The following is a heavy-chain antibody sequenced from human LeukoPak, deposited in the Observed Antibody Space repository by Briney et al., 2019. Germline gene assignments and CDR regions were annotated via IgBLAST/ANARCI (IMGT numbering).Heavy chain of an antibody. V-gene: IGHV3-11*04. CDR3: ARVHGSGEDPFDY. CDR2: ISTSGSTI. D-gene: IGHD1-26*01. J-gene: IGHJ4*02. CDR1: EFFFSDYY. Sequence: GGSLRLSCAASEFFFSDYYMSWIRQAPGKGLEGGSYISTSGSTIYYADSVKGRFTISRDNAKNSLYLQMNSLRAEDTAVYYCARVHGSGEDPFDYWGQGILVTVSS.